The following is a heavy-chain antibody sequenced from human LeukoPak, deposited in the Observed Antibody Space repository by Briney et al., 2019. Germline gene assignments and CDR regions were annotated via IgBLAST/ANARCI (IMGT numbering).Heavy chain of an antibody. CDR2: ISSSSSTI. D-gene: IGHD5-18*01. J-gene: IGHJ4*02. V-gene: IGHV3-48*01. CDR3: ARDRLVRGYSYGEVDY. Sequence: GGSLRLSCAASGFAFSSYSMNWVRQAPGKGLEWVSYISSSSSTIYYADSVKGRFTISRDNAKNSLYLQMNSLRAEDTAVYYCARDRLVRGYSYGEVDYWGQGTLVTASS. CDR1: GFAFSSYS.